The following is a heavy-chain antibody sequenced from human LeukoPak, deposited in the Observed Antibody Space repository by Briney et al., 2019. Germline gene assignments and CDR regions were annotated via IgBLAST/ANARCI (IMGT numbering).Heavy chain of an antibody. D-gene: IGHD6-19*01. J-gene: IGHJ4*02. CDR3: ARPSYSSGMD. Sequence: SVKASCKASGGTFSSYAISWVRQAPGQGLEWMGRIIPIFGIANYAQKFQGRVTITADKSTSTAYMELSSLRSEDTAVYYCARPSYSSGMDWGQGTLVTVSS. CDR2: IIPIFGIA. CDR1: GGTFSSYA. V-gene: IGHV1-69*04.